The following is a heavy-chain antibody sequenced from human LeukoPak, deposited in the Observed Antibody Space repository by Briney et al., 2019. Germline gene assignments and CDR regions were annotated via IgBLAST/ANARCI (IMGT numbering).Heavy chain of an antibody. V-gene: IGHV4-59*01. CDR2: IYYSGST. D-gene: IGHD2-15*01. Sequence: SETLSLTCTVSGGSISSYYWSWIRQPPGKGLEWIGYIYYSGSTNYNPSLKSRVTISVDTSKNQFSLKLSSVIAADTAVYYCARDCFSGGSCYVYWGQGTLVTVSS. CDR1: GGSISSYY. CDR3: ARDCFSGGSCYVY. J-gene: IGHJ4*02.